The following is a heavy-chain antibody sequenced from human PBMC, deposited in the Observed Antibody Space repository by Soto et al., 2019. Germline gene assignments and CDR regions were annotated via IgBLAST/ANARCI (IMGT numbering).Heavy chain of an antibody. CDR1: GGSISSSSYY. D-gene: IGHD6-19*01. V-gene: IGHV4-39*01. CDR2: IYYSGST. Sequence: SETLSLTCTVSGGSISSSSYYWGWIRQPPGKGLEWIGSIYYSGSTHYNPSLKSRVTISVDTSKNQFSLKLSSVTAADTAVYYCARQRAVAGTRGGLFAFWGQGTLVSGSS. CDR3: ARQRAVAGTRGGLFAF. J-gene: IGHJ5*01.